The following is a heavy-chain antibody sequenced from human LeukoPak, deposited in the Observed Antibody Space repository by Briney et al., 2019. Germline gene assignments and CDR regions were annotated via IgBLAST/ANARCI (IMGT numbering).Heavy chain of an antibody. CDR1: GYTFTDYY. D-gene: IGHD1-26*01. J-gene: IGHJ4*02. V-gene: IGHV1-2*02. CDR2: IVPNSGGT. Sequence: ASVKVSCKTSGYTFTDYYIHWVRQAPGQGLEWMGWIVPNSGGTNYAQKFQGKVTMTRDTSISTAYMELTRLRSDDTAVYYCARDKPQVGVNAPFDSWGQGTLVTVSS. CDR3: ARDKPQVGVNAPFDS.